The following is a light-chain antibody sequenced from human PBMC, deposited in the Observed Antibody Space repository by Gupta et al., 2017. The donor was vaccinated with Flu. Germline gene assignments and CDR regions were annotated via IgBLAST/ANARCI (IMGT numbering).Light chain of an antibody. CDR1: ALPKQY. CDR2: KDI. CDR3: QSADSSGSYV. Sequence: SYELTQPPSVSVSPGQTARITCSGDALPKQYAHWYQQKPGQAPVVVIYKDIERPSGIPERFSGSSSGTTLTLTISGVEADDEADYDCQSADSSGSYVFGTGTKVTVL. V-gene: IGLV3-25*02. J-gene: IGLJ1*01.